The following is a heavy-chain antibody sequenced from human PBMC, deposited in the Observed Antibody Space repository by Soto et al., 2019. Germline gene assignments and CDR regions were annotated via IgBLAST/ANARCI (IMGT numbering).Heavy chain of an antibody. Sequence: GGSLRLSCAASGFTFSSYGMHWVRQAPGKGLEWVAVISYDGSNKYYADSVKGRFTISRDNSKNTLYLQMNSLRAEDTAVYYCAKDHSSSSLGYYGMDVWGQGTTVTVSS. D-gene: IGHD6-6*01. CDR3: AKDHSSSSLGYYGMDV. CDR2: ISYDGSNK. CDR1: GFTFSSYG. V-gene: IGHV3-30*18. J-gene: IGHJ6*02.